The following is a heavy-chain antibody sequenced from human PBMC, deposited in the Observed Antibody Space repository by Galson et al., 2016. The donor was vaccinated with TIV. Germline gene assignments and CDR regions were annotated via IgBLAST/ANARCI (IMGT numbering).Heavy chain of an antibody. D-gene: IGHD3-22*01. J-gene: IGHJ4*02. V-gene: IGHV1-69*04. Sequence: SVKVSCKASGGTFNKYAISWVRQAPGQGLEWMGRIIPLLGMANYAQKFQGRVTITADHSNSTAYMELTSLRADDTAMYYCARSRDSSGPEAFWGQGTLVTVSS. CDR3: ARSRDSSGPEAF. CDR2: IIPLLGMA. CDR1: GGTFNKYA.